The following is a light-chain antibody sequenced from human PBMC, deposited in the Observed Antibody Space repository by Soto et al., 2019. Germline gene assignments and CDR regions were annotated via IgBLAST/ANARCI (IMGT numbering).Light chain of an antibody. CDR1: QSVGNW. CDR2: QAS. V-gene: IGKV1-5*03. Sequence: DIQMTQSPSTLSASVGDKVTITCRASQSVGNWLAWYQQKPGKVPKLLIFQASTLETGVPSRFSGSGSGTDFTLSISSLQPDDFATYYCQHYDVYPYTFGQGTKLEIK. CDR3: QHYDVYPYT. J-gene: IGKJ2*01.